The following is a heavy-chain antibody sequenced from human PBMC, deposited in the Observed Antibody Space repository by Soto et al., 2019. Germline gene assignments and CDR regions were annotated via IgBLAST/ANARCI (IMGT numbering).Heavy chain of an antibody. Sequence: HPGGSLRLSCAASGFTFDDYAMHWVRQALGKGLEWVSGISWNSGSVGYADSVKGRFTISRDNAKNSLYLQMNSLRAEDTALYYCAKDINGYSYGYGMDVWGQGTTVTVSS. CDR1: GFTFDDYA. D-gene: IGHD5-18*01. CDR3: AKDINGYSYGYGMDV. J-gene: IGHJ6*02. V-gene: IGHV3-9*01. CDR2: ISWNSGSV.